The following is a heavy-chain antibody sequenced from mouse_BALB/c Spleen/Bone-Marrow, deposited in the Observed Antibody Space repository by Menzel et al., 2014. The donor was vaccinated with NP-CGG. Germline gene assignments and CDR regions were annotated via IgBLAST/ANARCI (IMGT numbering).Heavy chain of an antibody. CDR3: ARGYFAY. CDR1: GYTFTSYW. Sequence: VQGVESGAELVKPGASVKLSCKASGYTFTSYWMHWVKQRPGQGLEWIGEINPSNGRTNYNEKFKSKATLTVDKSSSTAYMQLSSLTSEDSAVYYCARGYFAYWGQGTLVTVSA. CDR2: INPSNGRT. J-gene: IGHJ3*01. V-gene: IGHV1S81*02. D-gene: IGHD2-14*01.